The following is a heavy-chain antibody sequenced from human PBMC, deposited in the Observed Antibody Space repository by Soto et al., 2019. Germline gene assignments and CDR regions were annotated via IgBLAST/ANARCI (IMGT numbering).Heavy chain of an antibody. Sequence: VQLVESGGGVVQPGRSLRLSCAASGFTFSDYAMQWVRQAPGKGLEWVAVVSHDGRNTHYADSVQGRFTIARDSSTKTVSLEISSLRAEATAVYSRARGGRQWGITPDLNYWGQGALVTVSS. V-gene: IGHV3-30*03. CDR3: ARGGRQWGITPDLNY. CDR1: GFTFSDYA. CDR2: VSHDGRNT. D-gene: IGHD3-16*01. J-gene: IGHJ4*02.